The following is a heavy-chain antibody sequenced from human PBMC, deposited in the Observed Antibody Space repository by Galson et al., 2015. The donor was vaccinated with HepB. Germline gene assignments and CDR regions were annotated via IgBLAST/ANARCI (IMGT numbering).Heavy chain of an antibody. CDR1: GYTFTSYA. J-gene: IGHJ3*02. V-gene: IGHV1-3*01. D-gene: IGHD3-9*01. Sequence: SVKVSCKASGYTFTSYAMHWVRQAPGQRLEWMGWINAGNGNTKYSQKFQGRVTITRDTSASTAYMELSSLRSEDTAVYYCASKMGVLTAFDIWGQGTMVTVSS. CDR3: ASKMGVLTAFDI. CDR2: INAGNGNT.